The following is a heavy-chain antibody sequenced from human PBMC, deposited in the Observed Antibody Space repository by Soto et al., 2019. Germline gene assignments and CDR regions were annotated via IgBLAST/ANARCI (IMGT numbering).Heavy chain of an antibody. CDR3: ARERAVRAPIRSFDL. J-gene: IGHJ5*02. CDR1: GESITRGGYY. Sequence: QVQLQESGPGLVKPSQTLSLTCTVSGESITRGGYYWTWIRQHPWKGLEGIGYIYHSGSTDYNSSLKSRGTISVDTSKNECSLWLTSGTVADTAVYYCARERAVRAPIRSFDLWGQGILVSVSS. D-gene: IGHD3-10*01. CDR2: IYHSGST. V-gene: IGHV4-31*03.